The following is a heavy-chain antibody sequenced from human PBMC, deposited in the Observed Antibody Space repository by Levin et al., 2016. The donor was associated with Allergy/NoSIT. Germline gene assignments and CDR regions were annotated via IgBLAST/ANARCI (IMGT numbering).Heavy chain of an antibody. J-gene: IGHJ6*02. Sequence: SETLSLTCTVSGGSISRYYWSWIRQPPGKGLEWIGYIYYSGSTNYNPSLKSRVTISVDTSKNQFSLKLSSVTAADTAVYYCARHKGGSGIASYYYYGMDVWGQGTTVTVSS. CDR1: GGSISRYY. V-gene: IGHV4-59*08. CDR2: IYYSGST. D-gene: IGHD3-10*01. CDR3: ARHKGGSGIASYYYYGMDV.